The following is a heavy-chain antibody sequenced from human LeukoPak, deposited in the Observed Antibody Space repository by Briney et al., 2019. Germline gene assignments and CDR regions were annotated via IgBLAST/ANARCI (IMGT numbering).Heavy chain of an antibody. CDR2: TYYRSKWYN. CDR1: GDSVSSNSAA. V-gene: IGHV6-1*01. D-gene: IGHD5-12*01. Sequence: SQTLSLTCAISGDSVSSNSAAWNWIRQSPLRGLEWLGKTYYRSKWYNDYAVSVKSRITINPDTSKNQFSLQLNSVTPEDTAVYFCAREGRGGYPLYFDLWGRGTLVTVSS. CDR3: AREGRGGYPLYFDL. J-gene: IGHJ2*01.